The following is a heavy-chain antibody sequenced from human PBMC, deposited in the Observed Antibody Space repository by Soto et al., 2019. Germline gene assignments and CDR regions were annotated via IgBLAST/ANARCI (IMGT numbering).Heavy chain of an antibody. Sequence: PSETLSFTCTVSGGSISSYYWSWIRQPPGKGLEWIGYIYYSGSTNYNPSLKSRVTISVDTSKDQFSLKLSSVTAADTAVYYCARGNSHYYDSSGYYYYFDYWGQGTLVTVSS. CDR1: GGSISSYY. D-gene: IGHD3-22*01. CDR2: IYYSGST. V-gene: IGHV4-59*01. J-gene: IGHJ4*02. CDR3: ARGNSHYYDSSGYYYYFDY.